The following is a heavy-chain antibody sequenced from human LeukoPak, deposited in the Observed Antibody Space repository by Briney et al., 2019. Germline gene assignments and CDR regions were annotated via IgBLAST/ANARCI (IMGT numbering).Heavy chain of an antibody. D-gene: IGHD2-8*02. Sequence: GGSLRLSCAASGFTYSSYSMNWVRQAPGKGLEWVSSISSSSSFIYYADSVKGRFTISRDNAKNSLYLQMNSLRAEDTAVYYCARDYGPGGVDYWGQGTLVTVSS. V-gene: IGHV3-21*01. CDR2: ISSSSSFI. CDR3: ARDYGPGGVDY. CDR1: GFTYSSYS. J-gene: IGHJ4*02.